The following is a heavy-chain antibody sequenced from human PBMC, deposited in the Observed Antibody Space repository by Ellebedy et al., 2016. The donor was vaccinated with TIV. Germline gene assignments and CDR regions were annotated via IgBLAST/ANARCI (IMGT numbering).Heavy chain of an antibody. CDR1: GYSFTSYW. CDR2: IYPGDSDT. CDR3: ARQAEVYNWFDP. V-gene: IGHV5-51*01. J-gene: IGHJ5*02. D-gene: IGHD2-8*01. Sequence: GESLKISCKGSGYSFTSYWIGWSRQIPGKGLEWMGFIYPGDSDTRYSPSFQGQVTISADKSISTAYLQWSSLKASDTAMYYCARQAEVYNWFDPWGQGTLVTVSS.